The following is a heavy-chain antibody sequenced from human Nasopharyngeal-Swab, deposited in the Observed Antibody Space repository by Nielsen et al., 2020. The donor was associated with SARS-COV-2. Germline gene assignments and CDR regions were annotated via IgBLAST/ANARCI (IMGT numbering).Heavy chain of an antibody. CDR2: ISGSGGST. CDR1: GFTFSSYA. J-gene: IGHJ6*02. Sequence: GESLKIPCAASGFTFSSYAMSWVRQAPGKGLEWVSAISGSGGSTYYADSVKGRFTISRDNSKNTLYLQMNSLRAEDTAVYYCAKDDRRSQWLVDYYYGMDVWGQGTTVTVSS. CDR3: AKDDRRSQWLVDYYYGMDV. D-gene: IGHD6-19*01. V-gene: IGHV3-23*01.